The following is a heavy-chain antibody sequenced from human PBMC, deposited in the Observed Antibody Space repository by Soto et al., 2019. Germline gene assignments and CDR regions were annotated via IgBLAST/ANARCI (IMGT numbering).Heavy chain of an antibody. D-gene: IGHD6-19*01. CDR1: GFTFGDYA. V-gene: IGHV3-49*04. CDR2: IRSKAYGGTT. CDR3: TRDLVVAVAGTLIPYYFDY. Sequence: PGGSLRLSCTASGFTFGDYAMSWVRQAPGKGLEWVGFIRSKAYGGTTEYAASVKGRFTISRDDSKSIAYLQMNSLKTEDTAVYYCTRDLVVAVAGTLIPYYFDYWGQGTLVTVSS. J-gene: IGHJ4*02.